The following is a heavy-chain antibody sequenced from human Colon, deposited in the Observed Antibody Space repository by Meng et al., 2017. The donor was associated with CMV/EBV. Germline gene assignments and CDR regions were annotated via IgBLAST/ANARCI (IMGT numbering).Heavy chain of an antibody. V-gene: IGHV3-23*01. CDR3: GRDPNGDYVGALEM. CDR1: GLTFSKYA. CDR2: ITADGAHT. Sequence: SGLTFSKYAMTWVRQGPAKGLEWVSSITADGAHTFDADSVKGRITISRDNSRNTLFLQMNSLRVEDTAVYYCGRDPNGDYVGALEMWGQGTMVTVSS. D-gene: IGHD4-17*01. J-gene: IGHJ3*02.